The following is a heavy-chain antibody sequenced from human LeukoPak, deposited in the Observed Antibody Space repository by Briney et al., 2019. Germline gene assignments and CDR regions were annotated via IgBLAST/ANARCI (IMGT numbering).Heavy chain of an antibody. J-gene: IGHJ4*02. CDR2: ISDSSGRT. CDR3: AKRGVVIRVILVGFHKEAYYFDS. CDR1: GITLSHYG. Sequence: GGSLRLSCAVSGITLSHYGMSWVRQAPGKGLEWVAGISDSSGRTNYADSVQGRLTIARDNSKNTLYLQMNSLRAEDTAVYFCAKRGVVIRVILVGFHKEAYYFDSWGQGALVTVSS. V-gene: IGHV3-23*01. D-gene: IGHD3-10*01.